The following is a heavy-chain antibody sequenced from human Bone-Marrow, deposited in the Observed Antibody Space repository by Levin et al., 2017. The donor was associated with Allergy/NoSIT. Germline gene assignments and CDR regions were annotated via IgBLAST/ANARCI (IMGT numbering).Heavy chain of an antibody. D-gene: IGHD4-17*01. V-gene: IGHV3-74*01. CDR2: INRDGSST. CDR1: GFNFSSYW. Sequence: GGSLRLSCSASGFNFSSYWMHWVRQAPGKGLVWVSRINRDGSSTSYADSVKGRFTISRDNAKNTLYLQMNSLRAEDTSVYYCASDRVTTNWYFDVWSRGTLVTVSS. J-gene: IGHJ2*01. CDR3: ASDRVTTNWYFDV.